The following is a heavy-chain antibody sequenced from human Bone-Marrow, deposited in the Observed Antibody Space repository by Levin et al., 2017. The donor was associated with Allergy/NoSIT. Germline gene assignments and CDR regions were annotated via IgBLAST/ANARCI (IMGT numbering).Heavy chain of an antibody. CDR3: ARVQTPGVRDPFDY. D-gene: IGHD1-1*01. Sequence: PGGSLRLSCAASGFTFSSYAMHWVRQAPGKGLEWVAVISYDGSNKYYADSVKGRFTISRDNSKNTLYLQMNSLRAEDTAVYYCARVQTPGVRDPFDYWGQGTLVTVSS. V-gene: IGHV3-30-3*01. J-gene: IGHJ4*02. CDR1: GFTFSSYA. CDR2: ISYDGSNK.